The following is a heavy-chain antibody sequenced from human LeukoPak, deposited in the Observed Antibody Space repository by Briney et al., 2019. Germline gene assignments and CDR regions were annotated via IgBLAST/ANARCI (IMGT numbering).Heavy chain of an antibody. CDR3: AREEQQLVYFDY. CDR2: ISSSSSYI. CDR1: GFTFISYT. V-gene: IGHV3-21*01. Sequence: GGSLRLSCAASGFTFISYTMNWVRQAPGKGLEWVSSISSSSSYIYYADSVKGRFTVSRDNAKNSLSLQMNSLRAEDTAVYYCAREEQQLVYFDYWGQGTLVTVSS. D-gene: IGHD6-13*01. J-gene: IGHJ4*02.